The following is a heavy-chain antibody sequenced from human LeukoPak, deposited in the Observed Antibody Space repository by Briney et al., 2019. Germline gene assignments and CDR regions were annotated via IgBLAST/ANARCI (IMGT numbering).Heavy chain of an antibody. J-gene: IGHJ4*02. D-gene: IGHD3-10*01. Sequence: GGSLRLSCIASEFTFSNYGMQWVRQAPGKGLEWVAVVSAHGTTTYYADSVKGRFTISRDNSRNTMYLQMNSLRAEDTAVYYCVKDYHSGGYGANFDYWGQGTLVTVSS. CDR3: VKDYHSGGYGANFDY. CDR2: VSAHGTTT. CDR1: EFTFSNYG. V-gene: IGHV3-30*18.